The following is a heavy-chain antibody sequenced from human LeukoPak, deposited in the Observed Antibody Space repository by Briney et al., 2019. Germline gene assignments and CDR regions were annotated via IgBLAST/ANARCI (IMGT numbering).Heavy chain of an antibody. J-gene: IGHJ6*02. CDR2: IFYSGSA. CDR3: ARGVGYCSGGTCYSYYYGMDV. D-gene: IGHD2-15*01. Sequence: PSGTLSLTCTVSGGSISSSGYYWSWIRQHPGKGLEWIGYIFYSGSANYNPSLKSRLSISVDTDENQFSLRLRSVTAADTAVYYCARGVGYCSGGTCYSYYYGMDVWGQGTTVTVSS. CDR1: GGSISSSGYY. V-gene: IGHV4-31*03.